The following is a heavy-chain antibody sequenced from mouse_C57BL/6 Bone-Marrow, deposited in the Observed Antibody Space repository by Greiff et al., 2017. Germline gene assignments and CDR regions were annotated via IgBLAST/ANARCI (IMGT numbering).Heavy chain of an antibody. CDR1: GYTFTSYW. V-gene: IGHV1-72*01. CDR3: ARRYYGSSPYAMDY. CDR2: IDPNSGGT. D-gene: IGHD1-1*01. Sequence: VQLQQPGAELVKPGASVKLSCKASGYTFTSYWMHWVKQRPGRGLEWIGRIDPNSGGTKYNEKFKSKATLTVDKHSSTAYMQLSSLSSGDSAVYYCARRYYGSSPYAMDYWGQGTSVTVSS. J-gene: IGHJ4*01.